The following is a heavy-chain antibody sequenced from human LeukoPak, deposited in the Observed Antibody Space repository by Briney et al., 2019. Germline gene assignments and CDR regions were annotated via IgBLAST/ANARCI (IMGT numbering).Heavy chain of an antibody. CDR3: ARHGHTAALGY. V-gene: IGHV4-4*02. CDR1: GGSISSSNW. D-gene: IGHD2-8*01. Sequence: SGTLSLTCAVSGGSISSSNWWSWVRHPPGKGLEWIGEIYHSGNANYNPSLKSRVTISVDKSKNQFSLKLSSVTAADTAVYYCARHGHTAALGYWGQGTLVTVSS. J-gene: IGHJ4*02. CDR2: IYHSGNA.